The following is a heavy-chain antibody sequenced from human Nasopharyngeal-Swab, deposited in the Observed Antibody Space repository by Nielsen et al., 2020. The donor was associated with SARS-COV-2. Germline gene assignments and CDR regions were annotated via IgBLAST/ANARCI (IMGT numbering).Heavy chain of an antibody. CDR2: IYHSGST. CDR3: ARSSYDSSGYGFDY. CDR1: GGSISSYY. D-gene: IGHD3-22*01. Sequence: SETLSLTCTVSGGSISSYYWSWIRQPPGKGLEWIGSIYHSGSTYYNPSLKSRVTISVDTSKNQFSLKLSSVTAADTAVYYCARSSYDSSGYGFDYWGQGTLVTVSS. V-gene: IGHV4-59*08. J-gene: IGHJ4*02.